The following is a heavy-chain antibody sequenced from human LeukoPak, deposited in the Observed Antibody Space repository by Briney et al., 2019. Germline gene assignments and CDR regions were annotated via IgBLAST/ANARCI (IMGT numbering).Heavy chain of an antibody. V-gene: IGHV4-30-4*01. Sequence: PSQTLSLTCTVSGGSINTGGYYWSWIRQPPGKGLEWIGYISYSGGTYYNPSLKSRIIISADTSKSQFSLKMSSVTAADTAVYYCASTSKYIGSGRDDSFDIWGQGTMVTVSS. J-gene: IGHJ3*02. CDR3: ASTSKYIGSGRDDSFDI. D-gene: IGHD3-10*01. CDR2: ISYSGGT. CDR1: GGSINTGGYY.